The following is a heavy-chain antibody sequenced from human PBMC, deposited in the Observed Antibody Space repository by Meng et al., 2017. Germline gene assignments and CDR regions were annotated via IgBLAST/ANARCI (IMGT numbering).Heavy chain of an antibody. J-gene: IGHJ6*01. CDR3: ASAPQATYYYGSGTPDYYYYGMDV. Sequence: SVKVSCKASGGTFSSYAISWVRQAPGQGLEWMGGIIPIFGTANYAQKFQGRVTITTDESTSTAYMELSSLRSEDTAVYYCASAPQATYYYGSGTPDYYYYGMDVWGQGTTVTGSS. CDR1: GGTFSSYA. CDR2: IIPIFGTA. D-gene: IGHD3-10*01. V-gene: IGHV1-69*05.